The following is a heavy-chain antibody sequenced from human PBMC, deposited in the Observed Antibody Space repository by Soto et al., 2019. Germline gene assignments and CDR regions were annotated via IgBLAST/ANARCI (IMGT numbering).Heavy chain of an antibody. D-gene: IGHD4-17*01. V-gene: IGHV3-48*02. Sequence: VGSLRLSCAASGFTFSSYSMNWVRQAPGKGLEWVSYISSSSRTIYYADSVKGRFTISRDNAKNSLYLQMNSLRDEDTAVYYCARAHGDYLNSDYWGQGTLVTVSS. J-gene: IGHJ4*02. CDR1: GFTFSSYS. CDR3: ARAHGDYLNSDY. CDR2: ISSSSRTI.